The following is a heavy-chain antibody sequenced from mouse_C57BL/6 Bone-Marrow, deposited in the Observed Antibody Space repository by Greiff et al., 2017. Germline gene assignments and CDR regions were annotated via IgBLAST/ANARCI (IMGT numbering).Heavy chain of an antibody. CDR1: GFNIKNSY. J-gene: IGHJ2*01. CDR2: IDPANGNT. D-gene: IGHD2-4*01. V-gene: IGHV14-3*01. CDR3: ARVYYDYDFDY. Sequence: VQLKESVAELVRPGASVKLSCTASGFNIKNSYMHWVKQRPEQGLEWIGRIDPANGNTKYAPKFKSKATLTVATPSSTAYMQLSSLTSEDSAVYYCARVYYDYDFDYWGQGTTLTVSS.